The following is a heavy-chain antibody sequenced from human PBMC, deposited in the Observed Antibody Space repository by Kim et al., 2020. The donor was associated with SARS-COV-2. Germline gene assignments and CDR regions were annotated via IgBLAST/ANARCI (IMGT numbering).Heavy chain of an antibody. CDR2: ISAYNGNT. V-gene: IGHV1-18*01. CDR3: ARDQASRGDYINNWFDP. CDR1: GYTFTSYG. J-gene: IGHJ5*02. D-gene: IGHD4-17*01. Sequence: ASVKVSCKASGYTFTSYGISWVRQAPGQGLEWMGWISAYNGNTNYAQKLQGRVTMTTDTSTSTAYMELRSLRSDDTAVYYCARDQASRGDYINNWFDPWGQGTLVTVSS.